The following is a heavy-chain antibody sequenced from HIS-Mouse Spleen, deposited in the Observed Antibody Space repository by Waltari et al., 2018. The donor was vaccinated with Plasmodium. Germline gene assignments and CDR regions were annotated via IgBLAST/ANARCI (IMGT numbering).Heavy chain of an antibody. CDR1: GYTFTSYD. CDR2: MNPNRGNT. Sequence: QVQLVQSGAEVKKPGASVKVSCKASGYTFTSYDINWVRQATGQGLEWMGWMNPNRGNTGYAQKFQGRVTMTRNTSISYMELSSLRSEDTAVYYCASHTNLAFDIWGQGTMVTVSS. CDR3: ASHTNLAFDI. J-gene: IGHJ3*02. D-gene: IGHD2-8*01. V-gene: IGHV1-8*01.